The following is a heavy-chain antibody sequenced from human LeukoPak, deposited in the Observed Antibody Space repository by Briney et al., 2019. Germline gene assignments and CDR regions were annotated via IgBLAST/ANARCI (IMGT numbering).Heavy chain of an antibody. CDR3: ARDTGIAAAGY. V-gene: IGHV1-18*01. Sequence: GASVKVSCKASGYTFTSYGISWVRQAPGQGLEWMGWISAYNGNTNYAQKLQGRVTMTRDTSISTAYMELSRLRSDDTAVYYCARDTGIAAAGYWGQGTLVTVSS. CDR2: ISAYNGNT. D-gene: IGHD6-13*01. CDR1: GYTFTSYG. J-gene: IGHJ4*02.